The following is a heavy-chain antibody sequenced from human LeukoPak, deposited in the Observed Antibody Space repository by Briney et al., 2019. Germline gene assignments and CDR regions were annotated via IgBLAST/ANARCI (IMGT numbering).Heavy chain of an antibody. CDR2: ISGSGGST. J-gene: IGHJ4*02. D-gene: IGHD3-3*01. V-gene: IGHV3-23*01. CDR1: GFTFSSYA. CDR3: AKDLRFLEWLSKFDY. Sequence: PGGSLRLSCAASGFTFSSYAMSWVRQAPGKGLEWVSAISGSGGSTYYADSAKGRFTISRENSKNTLYLQMNSLRAEDTAVYYCAKDLRFLEWLSKFDYWGQGTLVTVSS.